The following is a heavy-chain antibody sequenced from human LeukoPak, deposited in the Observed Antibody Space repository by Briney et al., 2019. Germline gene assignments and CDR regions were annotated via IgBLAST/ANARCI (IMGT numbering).Heavy chain of an antibody. CDR2: ISNNGGYT. Sequence: GGSLRLSCAASGFTFSSSAMSWVRQAPGKGLEWVSAISNNGGYTYYAESVKGRFTISRDNSKNTLYLQMNSLRAEDMAVYYCARIEWERLGRAFDIWGQGTMVTVSS. V-gene: IGHV3-23*01. D-gene: IGHD1-26*01. CDR1: GFTFSSSA. CDR3: ARIEWERLGRAFDI. J-gene: IGHJ3*02.